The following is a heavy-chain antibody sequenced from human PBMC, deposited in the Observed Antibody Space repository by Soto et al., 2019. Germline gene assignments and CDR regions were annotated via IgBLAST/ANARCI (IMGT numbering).Heavy chain of an antibody. V-gene: IGHV1-69*12. J-gene: IGHJ6*02. CDR3: AREREMATINRYYYYGMDV. CDR1: GGTFSSYA. Sequence: QVQLVQSGAEVKKPGSSVKVSCKASGGTFSSYAISWVRQAPGQGLEWMGGIIPIFGTANYAQKFQGRVTITADESTSTAYMELSSLRSEDTAVYYCAREREMATINRYYYYGMDVWGQGTTVTVSS. CDR2: IIPIFGTA. D-gene: IGHD5-12*01.